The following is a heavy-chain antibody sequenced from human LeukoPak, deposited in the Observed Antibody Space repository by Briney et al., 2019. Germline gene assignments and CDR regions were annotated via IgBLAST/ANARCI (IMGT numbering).Heavy chain of an antibody. J-gene: IGHJ6*03. CDR3: ARAIEDYYYYYMDV. Sequence: GGSLRLSCAASGFTFSSYEMNWVRQAPGRGLEWVSSISSSSSYIYYADSVKGRFTISRDNAKNSLYLQMNSLRAEDTAVYYCARAIEDYYYYYMDVWGKGTTVTVSS. CDR2: ISSSSSYI. CDR1: GFTFSSYE. V-gene: IGHV3-21*01. D-gene: IGHD3-16*02.